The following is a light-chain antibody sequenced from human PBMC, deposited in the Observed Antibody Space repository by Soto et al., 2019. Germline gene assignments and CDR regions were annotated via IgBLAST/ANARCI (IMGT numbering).Light chain of an antibody. CDR1: QSVSSN. V-gene: IGKV3-15*01. J-gene: IGKJ1*01. Sequence: EIVMTQSPATLSVSPGERATLSCRASQSVSSNLAWYQQKPGQAPRLLIYGASTRATGIPARFSGSGSGTEFTLTINSLQSEDFAVYYCQQYNNWPRGTLGQGTKVEIK. CDR2: GAS. CDR3: QQYNNWPRGT.